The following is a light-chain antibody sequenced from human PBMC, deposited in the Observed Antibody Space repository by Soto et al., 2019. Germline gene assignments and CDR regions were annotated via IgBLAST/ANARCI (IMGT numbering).Light chain of an antibody. V-gene: IGKV3-20*01. CDR2: GAS. J-gene: IGKJ1*01. CDR3: QQYGSSPWT. CDR1: QGVARGY. Sequence: EIVLTQSPGTLSFPQGERATLACGASQGVARGYLAGSQQNPGKAPRLLIYGASSRATGIPDRSSGSGSGTDFTFTISRLEPEDFAVYYCQQYGSSPWTFGQGTKVEIK.